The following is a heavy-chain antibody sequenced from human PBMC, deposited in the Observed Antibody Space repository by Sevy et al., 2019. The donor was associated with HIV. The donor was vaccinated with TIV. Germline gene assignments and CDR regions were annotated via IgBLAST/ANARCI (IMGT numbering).Heavy chain of an antibody. CDR1: GGSISSGSYS. V-gene: IGHV4-61*09. Sequence: SETLSLTCTVSGGSISSGSYSWSWIRQPAGMGLEWIGHIYTSGSTNYNPSLKSRVTISVDTSKNQFSLRLNSVTAADTAVYFCARARVDTVDMVWVQYYYFGMDVWGQGTTVTVSS. D-gene: IGHD5-12*01. CDR3: ARARVDTVDMVWVQYYYFGMDV. J-gene: IGHJ6*02. CDR2: IYTSGST.